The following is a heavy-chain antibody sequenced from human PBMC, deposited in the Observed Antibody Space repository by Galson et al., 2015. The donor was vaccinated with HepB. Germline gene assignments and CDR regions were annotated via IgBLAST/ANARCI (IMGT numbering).Heavy chain of an antibody. CDR1: GFTFSSYW. Sequence: SLRLSCAASGFTFSSYWMSWVRQAPGKGLEWVANIKHDGSEKYYVDSVKGRFTISRDNAKNSLYLQMNSLRGEDTAVYYCARGGAVGGRFGYWGQGTLVTVSS. D-gene: IGHD6-19*01. V-gene: IGHV3-7*01. J-gene: IGHJ4*02. CDR3: ARGGAVGGRFGY. CDR2: IKHDGSEK.